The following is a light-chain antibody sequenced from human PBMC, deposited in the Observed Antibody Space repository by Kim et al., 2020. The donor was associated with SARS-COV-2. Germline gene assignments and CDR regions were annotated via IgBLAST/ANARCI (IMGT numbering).Light chain of an antibody. Sequence: DIQMAQSTSSLSASVGDRVTITCRASQAISYALAWYQQKPGTAPKVLVYAASKLQTGVPSRFSGSGSGTDYTLTISSLQPEDFATYYCQQYYNGPYSFGQGTKLEI. CDR1: QAISYA. V-gene: IGKV1-NL1*01. CDR3: QQYYNGPYS. J-gene: IGKJ2*01. CDR2: AAS.